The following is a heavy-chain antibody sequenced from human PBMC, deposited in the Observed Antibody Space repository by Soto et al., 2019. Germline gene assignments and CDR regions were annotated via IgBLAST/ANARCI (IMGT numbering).Heavy chain of an antibody. V-gene: IGHV1-69*01. CDR1: GGTFSSYA. CDR2: IIPISGTA. D-gene: IGHD2-2*01. J-gene: IGHJ6*02. Sequence: QVQLVQSGAEVKKPGSSVKVSCKASGGTFSSYAISWVRQAPGQELEWMGGIIPISGTANYAQKFQGRVTITADESTSTAYMERSSLRSEDTAVYYCARSQGSSTSLEVYYYYYYGMDVWGQGTTVTVSS. CDR3: ARSQGSSTSLEVYYYYYYGMDV.